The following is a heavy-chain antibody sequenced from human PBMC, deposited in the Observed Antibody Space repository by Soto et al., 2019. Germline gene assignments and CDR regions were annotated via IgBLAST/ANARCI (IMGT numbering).Heavy chain of an antibody. CDR1: GYTFTGYY. CDR3: ARCGAHYDFWSGYPVGGMDV. CDR2: INPNSGGT. J-gene: IGHJ6*02. Sequence: QVQLVQSGAEVKKPGASVKVSCKASGYTFTGYYMHWVRQAPGQGLVWMGWINPNSGGTNYAQKFQGWATMTRDTSISTASMELSRLRSDDTAVYYCARCGAHYDFWSGYPVGGMDVWGQGTTVTVSS. V-gene: IGHV1-2*04. D-gene: IGHD3-3*01.